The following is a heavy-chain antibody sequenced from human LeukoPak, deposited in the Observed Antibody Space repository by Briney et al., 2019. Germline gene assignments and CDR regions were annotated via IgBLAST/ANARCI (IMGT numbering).Heavy chain of an antibody. Sequence: ASVKVSCKASGYTFTNNGISWMRQAPGQGLEWMGWISAYNDNTNNAQKFQGRVIMTTDTSTSTAYMELRSLRSDDTAVYYCARDMGYCSGGSCPHNAFDIWGQGTMVTVS. CDR2: ISAYNDNT. D-gene: IGHD2-15*01. CDR3: ARDMGYCSGGSCPHNAFDI. V-gene: IGHV1-18*01. CDR1: GYTFTNNG. J-gene: IGHJ3*02.